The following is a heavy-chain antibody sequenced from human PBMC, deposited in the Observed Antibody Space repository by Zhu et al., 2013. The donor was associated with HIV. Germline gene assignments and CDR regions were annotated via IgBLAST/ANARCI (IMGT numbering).Heavy chain of an antibody. J-gene: IGHJ4*02. CDR1: GGSFSGYS. V-gene: IGHV4-34*01. Sequence: QVQLHQWGAGLLKPSETLSLTCAVYGGSFSGYSWSWIRQPPGKGLEWIGEINHGGSTSLKSRVTTSADTSKNQFFLKLISVTAADTAVYYCARTLGRDFGARFDFWGQGTLVIVSS. D-gene: IGHD3-9*01. CDR3: ARTLGRDFGARFDF. CDR2: INHGGS.